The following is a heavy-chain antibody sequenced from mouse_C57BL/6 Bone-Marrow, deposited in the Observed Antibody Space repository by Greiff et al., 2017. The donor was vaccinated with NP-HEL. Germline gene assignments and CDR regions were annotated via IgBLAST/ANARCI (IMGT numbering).Heavy chain of an antibody. CDR2: IDPSDSYT. CDR1: GYTFTSYW. D-gene: IGHD2-3*01. CDR3: ARSGDGYYGFAY. J-gene: IGHJ3*01. V-gene: IGHV1-59*01. Sequence: VQLQQPGAELVRPGTSVKLSCKASGYTFTSYWMHWVKQRPGQGLEWIGVIDPSDSYTNYNQKFKGKATLTVDTSSSTAYMQLSSLTSEDSAVYYCARSGDGYYGFAYWGQGTLVTVSA.